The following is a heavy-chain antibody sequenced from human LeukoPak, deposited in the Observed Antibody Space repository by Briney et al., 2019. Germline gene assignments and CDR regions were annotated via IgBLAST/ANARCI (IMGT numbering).Heavy chain of an antibody. CDR3: TTDPPIYSGYDDSFDI. CDR1: GFTFSNAR. J-gene: IGHJ3*02. Sequence: GGSLRLSCAASGFTFSNARMSWVRQAPGKGLVWGGRIKSKTDGGTTDYAAPVKGRFTISRDDSNNTLYLQMNSLNTEDTAVYYCTTDPPIYSGYDDSFDIWGQGTMVTVPS. D-gene: IGHD5-12*01. CDR2: IKSKTDGGTT. V-gene: IGHV3-15*01.